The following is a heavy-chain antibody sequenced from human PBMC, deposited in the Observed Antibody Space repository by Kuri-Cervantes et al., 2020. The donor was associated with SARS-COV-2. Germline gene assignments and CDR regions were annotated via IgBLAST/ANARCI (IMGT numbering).Heavy chain of an antibody. D-gene: IGHD6-19*01. J-gene: IGHJ4*02. Sequence: GESLKISCAASGFTFSGSAMHWVRQASGKGLEWVGRIRSKANNYATAYAASVKGRFTISRDDSKNTAYLQMSSLKTEDTAVYYCTRPSSGWSYFDYWGQGTLVTVSS. CDR2: IRSKANNYAT. CDR3: TRPSSGWSYFDY. CDR1: GFTFSGSA. V-gene: IGHV3-73*01.